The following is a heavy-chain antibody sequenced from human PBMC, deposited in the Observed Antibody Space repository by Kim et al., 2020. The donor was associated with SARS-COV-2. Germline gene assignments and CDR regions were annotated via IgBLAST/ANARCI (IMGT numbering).Heavy chain of an antibody. CDR2: INHSGST. J-gene: IGHJ4*02. V-gene: IGHV4-34*01. Sequence: SETLSLTCAVYGGSFSGYYWSWIRQPPGKGLEWIGEINHSGSTNYNPSLKSRVTISVDTSKNQFSLKLSSVTAADTAVYYCARSMVRGVRPLYYWGQGTLVTVSS. D-gene: IGHD3-10*01. CDR3: ARSMVRGVRPLYY. CDR1: GGSFSGYY.